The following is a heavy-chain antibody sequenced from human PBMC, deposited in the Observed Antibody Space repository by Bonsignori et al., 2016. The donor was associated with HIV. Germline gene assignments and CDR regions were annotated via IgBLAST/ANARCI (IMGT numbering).Heavy chain of an antibody. CDR2: VFYNGGS. CDR1: GASITDSNYY. J-gene: IGHJ4*02. Sequence: QLQLQESGPGLVKPSETLSLVCTVSGASITDSNYYWGWIRQPPGKGLESIGSVFYNGGSYYNPSLKSRVTISLDTSKNQFSLHLRSVSAADTAVYFCARDYVEYNYGAFDHWGPGNSGQRLL. V-gene: IGHV4-39*07. D-gene: IGHD5-18*01. CDR3: ARDYVEYNYGAFDH.